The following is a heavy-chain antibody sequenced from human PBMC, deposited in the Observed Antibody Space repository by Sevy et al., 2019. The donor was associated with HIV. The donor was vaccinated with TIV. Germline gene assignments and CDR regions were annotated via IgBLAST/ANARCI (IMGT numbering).Heavy chain of an antibody. CDR1: GESFVGHY. CDR2: INHSATA. D-gene: IGHD4-17*01. J-gene: IGHJ4*02. V-gene: IGHV4-34*01. Sequence: SETLSLTCAVFGESFVGHYWTWIRQPPGKGLEWIGEINHSATANYNPSLKSRVTISVDTSNNQFSLRLSSVTAADTAVYYCAKTYTVTPSAFDSWGQGTLVTVSS. CDR3: AKTYTVTPSAFDS.